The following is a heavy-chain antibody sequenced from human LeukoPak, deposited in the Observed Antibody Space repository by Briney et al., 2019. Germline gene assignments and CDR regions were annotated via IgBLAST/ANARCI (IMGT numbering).Heavy chain of an antibody. CDR1: GYTFTSYG. V-gene: IGHV1-18*01. CDR3: ARAEKPNWGNYYYYCMDV. CDR2: ISAYNGNT. J-gene: IGHJ6*03. D-gene: IGHD7-27*01. Sequence: ASVKVSCKASGYTFTSYGISWVRQAPGQGLEWMGWISAYNGNTNFAQKLQDRVTMTTDTSTSTAYMELRSLRSNDTAVYYCARAEKPNWGNYYYYCMDVWGKGTTVTVSS.